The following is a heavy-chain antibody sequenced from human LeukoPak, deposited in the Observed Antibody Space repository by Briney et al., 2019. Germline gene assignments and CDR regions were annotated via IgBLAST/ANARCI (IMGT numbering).Heavy chain of an antibody. CDR3: ARGEHSVDS. J-gene: IGHJ4*02. Sequence: SETLSLTCTVSGGSIRSHYWNWLRQPAGGGLGWIGRIYSSGYTNDNPFLKSRITMSVDMSKNQFSLRLNSVTAADSAVYYCARGEHSVDSWGQGRLVTVSS. CDR2: IYSSGYT. V-gene: IGHV4-4*07. D-gene: IGHD1/OR15-1a*01. CDR1: GGSIRSHY.